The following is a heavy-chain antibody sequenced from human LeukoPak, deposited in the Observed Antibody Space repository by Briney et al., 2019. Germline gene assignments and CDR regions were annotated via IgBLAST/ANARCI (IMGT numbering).Heavy chain of an antibody. V-gene: IGHV1-69*05. D-gene: IGHD2-2*01. CDR2: IIPIFGTA. CDR1: GGTFSSYA. J-gene: IGHJ4*02. Sequence: ASVKVSCKASGGTFSSYAISWVRQAPGQGLEWRGGIIPIFGTANYAQKFQGRVTITTDESTSTAYMELSSLRSEDTAEYYCAADIVVVPAALPDFDYWGQGTLVTVSS. CDR3: AADIVVVPAALPDFDY.